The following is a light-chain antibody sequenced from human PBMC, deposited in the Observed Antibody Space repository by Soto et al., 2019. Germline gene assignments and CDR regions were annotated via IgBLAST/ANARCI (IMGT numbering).Light chain of an antibody. J-gene: IGLJ1*01. Sequence: QSVLTQPASVSGSPGQSITISCTGTSSDVVGYNYVSWYQHHPGKAPKLMIYDVSNRPSGVSNCFSGSKSGNTASLTISGLQPDDEADYYCCSYTTSNTRQLLSGTETKVTVL. CDR1: SSDVVGYNY. CDR3: CSYTTSNTRQLL. CDR2: DVS. V-gene: IGLV2-14*03.